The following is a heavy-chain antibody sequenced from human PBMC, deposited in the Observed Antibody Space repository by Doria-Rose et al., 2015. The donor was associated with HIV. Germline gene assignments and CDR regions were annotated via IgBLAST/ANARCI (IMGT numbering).Heavy chain of an antibody. Sequence: VQLQESGPGLVKPSETLSLTCTVSGDSIHNFYWTWVRQAAGKGLEWIGRINSTGSTNYNPSLQSRVTISIDTSRSQFSLSLRSVTAADTAFYFCARDRGDYWGQGALVTVTS. CDR3: ARDRGDY. J-gene: IGHJ4*02. V-gene: IGHV4-4*07. CDR2: INSTGST. CDR1: GDSIHNFY.